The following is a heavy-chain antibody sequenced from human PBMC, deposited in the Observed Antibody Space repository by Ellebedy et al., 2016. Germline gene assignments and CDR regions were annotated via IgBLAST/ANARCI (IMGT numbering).Heavy chain of an antibody. CDR3: ARDVSSGWYYYYYGTDV. D-gene: IGHD6-19*01. V-gene: IGHV3-21*01. CDR2: ISSSSSYI. CDR1: GSTFSSYS. J-gene: IGHJ6*02. Sequence: GGSLRLSCAASGSTFSSYSMNWVRQAPGKGLEWVSSISSSSSYIYYADSVKGRFTISRDNAKNSLYLQMNSLRAEDTAVYYCARDVSSGWYYYYYGTDVWGQGTTVTVSS.